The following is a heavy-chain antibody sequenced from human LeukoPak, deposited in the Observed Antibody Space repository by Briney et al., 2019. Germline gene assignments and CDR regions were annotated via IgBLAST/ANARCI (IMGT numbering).Heavy chain of an antibody. D-gene: IGHD6-19*01. Sequence: GGSLRLSCAASGFTLGSYWMHWVRQAPGKGLVWVSHINRDGSSTSYADSVKGRFTISRDNAKNTLYLQMNSLRAEDTAVYYCARDGEQWLALNWFDPWGQGTLVTVSS. CDR2: INRDGSST. CDR1: GFTLGSYW. CDR3: ARDGEQWLALNWFDP. V-gene: IGHV3-74*01. J-gene: IGHJ5*02.